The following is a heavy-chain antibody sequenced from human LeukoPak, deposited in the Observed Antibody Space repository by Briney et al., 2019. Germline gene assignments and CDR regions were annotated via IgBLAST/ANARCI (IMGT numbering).Heavy chain of an antibody. V-gene: IGHV4-59*08. D-gene: IGHD1-26*01. J-gene: IGHJ2*01. CDR1: GGSISSYY. CDR3: ARRSWTSEWYFDL. CDR2: IYYSGST. Sequence: SETLSLTCTVSGGSISSYYWSWIRQPPGKGLEWIGYIYYSGSTNSNPSLKSRVTISVDTSKSQFSLKLNSVTAADTAVYYCARRSWTSEWYFDLWGRGTLVTVSS.